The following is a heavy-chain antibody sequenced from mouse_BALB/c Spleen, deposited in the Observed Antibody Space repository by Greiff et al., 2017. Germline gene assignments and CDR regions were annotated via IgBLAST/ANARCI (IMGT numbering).Heavy chain of an antibody. Sequence: ESGPGLVKPSQSLSLTCTVTGYSITSDYAWNWIRQFPGNKLEWMGYISYSGSTSYNPSLKSRISITRDTSKNQFFLQLNSVTTEDTATYYCARGGDYYGSSPFAYWGQGTLVTVSA. CDR1: GYSITSDYA. J-gene: IGHJ3*01. CDR3: ARGGDYYGSSPFAY. D-gene: IGHD1-1*01. V-gene: IGHV3-2*02. CDR2: ISYSGST.